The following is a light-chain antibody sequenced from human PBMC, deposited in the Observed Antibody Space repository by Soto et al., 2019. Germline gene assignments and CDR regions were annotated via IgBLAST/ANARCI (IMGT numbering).Light chain of an antibody. V-gene: IGLV2-14*01. CDR2: GVS. CDR3: TSYTSSDTVI. Sequence: QSALTQPASVSGSPGQSITISCTGTSSDVGGYNYVSWYQHHPGKAPEVMIYGVSNRPSGVSNRFSGSKSGNTASLTISGLQTEDEDDYFCTSYTSSDTVIFGGGTKVTVL. J-gene: IGLJ2*01. CDR1: SSDVGGYNY.